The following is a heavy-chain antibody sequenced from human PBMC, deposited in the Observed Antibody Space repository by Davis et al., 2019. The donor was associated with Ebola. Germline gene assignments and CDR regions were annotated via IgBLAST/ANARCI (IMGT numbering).Heavy chain of an antibody. V-gene: IGHV3-73*01. D-gene: IGHD2-2*01. J-gene: IGHJ6*02. Sequence: GESLKISCAASGFTFSGSAMHWVRQVSGKGLEWVGRIRSKANSYATAYAASVKGRFTISRDDSKNTAYLQMNSLKTEDTAVYYCARDRVVPAASDYYYYYGMDVWGQGTTVTVSS. CDR1: GFTFSGSA. CDR2: IRSKANSYAT. CDR3: ARDRVVPAASDYYYYYGMDV.